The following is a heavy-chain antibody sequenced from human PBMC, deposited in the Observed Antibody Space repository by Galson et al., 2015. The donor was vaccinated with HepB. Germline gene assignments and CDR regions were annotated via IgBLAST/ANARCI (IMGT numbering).Heavy chain of an antibody. D-gene: IGHD6-13*01. J-gene: IGHJ5*02. CDR3: AKRIPVELSSSWYSLDH. V-gene: IGHV3-30*18. Sequence: SLRLSCAVSGFTFRKFGMHWVRQAPGKGLEWVAVISDDGTNQYYADSVKGRFTISRDNSKNTLYLQMNSLRAEDTALYYCAKRIPVELSSSWYSLDHWGQGTLVTVSS. CDR1: GFTFRKFG. CDR2: ISDDGTNQ.